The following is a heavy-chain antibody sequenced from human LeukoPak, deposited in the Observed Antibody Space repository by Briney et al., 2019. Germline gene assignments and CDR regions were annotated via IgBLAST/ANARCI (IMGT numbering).Heavy chain of an antibody. CDR3: AKPTQTFDS. V-gene: IGHV3-23*01. Sequence: GGSLRLSCAASGFTFSSYTMSWVRQAPGKGLEWVSAITGHSRSTYYADSMKGRFTISRDNSKDTLYLQMNSLRVEDTAVYYCAKPTQTFDSWGQGTLVTVSS. CDR1: GFTFSSYT. CDR2: ITGHSRST. J-gene: IGHJ4*02. D-gene: IGHD2-15*01.